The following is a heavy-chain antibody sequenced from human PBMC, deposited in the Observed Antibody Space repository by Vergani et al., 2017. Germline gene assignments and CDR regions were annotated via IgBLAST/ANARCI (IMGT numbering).Heavy chain of an antibody. CDR2: ISSSSYI. CDR3: AREGRPAYYYDSSGYWGDAFDI. CDR1: GFTFSSYS. Sequence: EVQLVESGGGLVKPGGSLRLSCAASGFTFSSYSMNWVRQAPGKGLEWVSSISSSSYIYYADSVKGRFTISRDNAKNSLYLQMNSLRAEDTAVYYCAREGRPAYYYDSSGYWGDAFDIWGQGTMVTVSS. J-gene: IGHJ3*02. V-gene: IGHV3-21*01. D-gene: IGHD3-22*01.